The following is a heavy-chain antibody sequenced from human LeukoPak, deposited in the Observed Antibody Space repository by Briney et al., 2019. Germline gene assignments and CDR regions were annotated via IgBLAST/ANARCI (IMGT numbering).Heavy chain of an antibody. CDR3: ARSGSGTLYYFDY. D-gene: IGHD3-10*01. CDR1: GGTFSSYA. Sequence: GASVKVSCKASGGTFSSYAISWVRQAPGQGLEWMGGIIPIFGTANYAQKFQGRVTITTDESTSTAYMELSSLRSEDTAVYYCARSGSGTLYYFDYWGQGTLVTVSS. J-gene: IGHJ4*02. CDR2: IIPIFGTA. V-gene: IGHV1-69*05.